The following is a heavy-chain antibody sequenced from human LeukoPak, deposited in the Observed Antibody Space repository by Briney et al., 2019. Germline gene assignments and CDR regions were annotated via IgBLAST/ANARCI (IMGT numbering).Heavy chain of an antibody. D-gene: IGHD3-9*01. CDR2: INHSGST. CDR1: GGSISSGSYY. V-gene: IGHV4-61*10. J-gene: IGHJ4*02. CDR3: ARCLNYDILTGSFDY. Sequence: SETLSLTCTVSGGSISSGSYYWSWIRQPAGKGLEWIGEINHSGSTNYNPSLKSRVTISVDTSKNQFSLKLSSVTAADTAVYYCARCLNYDILTGSFDYWGQGTLVTVSS.